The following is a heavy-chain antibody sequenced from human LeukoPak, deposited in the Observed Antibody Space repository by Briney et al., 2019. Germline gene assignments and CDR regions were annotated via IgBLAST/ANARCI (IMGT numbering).Heavy chain of an antibody. V-gene: IGHV3-23*01. CDR3: AKWTAVVVVPAADFDY. CDR2: ISGSGGST. CDR1: GFTFSSYA. J-gene: IGHJ4*02. Sequence: GGSLRLSCAASGFTFSSYAMSWVHQAPGKGLEWVSAISGSGGSTYYADSVKGRFTISRDNSKNTLYLQMNSLRAEDTAVYYCAKWTAVVVVPAADFDYWGQGTLVTVSS. D-gene: IGHD2-2*01.